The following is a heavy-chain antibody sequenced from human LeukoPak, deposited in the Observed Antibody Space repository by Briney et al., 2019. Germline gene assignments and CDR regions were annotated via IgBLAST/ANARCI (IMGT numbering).Heavy chain of an antibody. CDR2: IYNSGST. J-gene: IGHJ4*02. D-gene: IGHD5-18*01. CDR3: ARGGYSYGYDDDFDY. Sequence: SETLSLTCTVSGGSISTYYWSWIRQPPGKGLEWIGYIYNSGSTNYNPSLKSRVTISVDTSKNKLSLKLSSVTAADTAVYYCARGGYSYGYDDDFDYWGQGTLVTVSS. V-gene: IGHV4-59*01. CDR1: GGSISTYY.